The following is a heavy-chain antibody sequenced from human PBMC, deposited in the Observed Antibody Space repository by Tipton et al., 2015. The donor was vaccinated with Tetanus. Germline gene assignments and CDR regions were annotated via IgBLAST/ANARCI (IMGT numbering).Heavy chain of an antibody. CDR3: ARDRDSYGYTNKAY. Sequence: SLRLSCEASGFTFGNYWMHWVRQAPGKGLVWVSRINSNGSSTRNAASVKGRFTISRDNAKNTLYLQMNSLRAEDPAVYYCARDRDSYGYTNKAYWGQGTLVTVSS. V-gene: IGHV3-74*01. J-gene: IGHJ4*02. CDR1: GFTFGNYW. CDR2: INSNGSST. D-gene: IGHD3-16*01.